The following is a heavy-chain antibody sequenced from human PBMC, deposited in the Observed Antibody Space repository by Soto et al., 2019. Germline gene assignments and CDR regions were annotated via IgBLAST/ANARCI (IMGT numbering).Heavy chain of an antibody. CDR2: IIPILGIA. D-gene: IGHD2-15*01. CDR1: GGTFSSYT. V-gene: IGHV1-69*04. J-gene: IGHJ6*02. Sequence: SVKVSCKASGGTFSSYTISWVRQAPGQGLEWMGRIIPILGIANYAQKLQGRVTITADKSTSTAYMELSSLRSEDTAVYYCAIDQYCSGGSCVVSYGMDVWGQGPTVTVAS. CDR3: AIDQYCSGGSCVVSYGMDV.